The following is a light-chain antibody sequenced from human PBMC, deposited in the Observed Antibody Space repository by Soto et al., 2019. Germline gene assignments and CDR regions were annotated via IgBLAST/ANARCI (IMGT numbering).Light chain of an antibody. CDR2: AGT. J-gene: IGLJ3*02. CDR3: CSYAGSTYWV. V-gene: IGLV2-23*01. Sequence: QSALTQPASVSGSPGQSITISCTGTSSVVGSYSLVSWYQQHPGKAPKLMIYAGTKRPSGVSSRFSGSKSANTASLTISGLQAEDAADYYCCSYAGSTYWVFGGGTKLTVL. CDR1: SSVVGSYSL.